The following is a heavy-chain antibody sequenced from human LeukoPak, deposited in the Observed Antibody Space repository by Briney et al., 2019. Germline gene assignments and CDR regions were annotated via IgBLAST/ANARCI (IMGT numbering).Heavy chain of an antibody. CDR1: GFTFSSYA. CDR3: AKRVVGTTVRYFDY. D-gene: IGHD4-17*01. CDR2: INSGGNT. J-gene: IGHJ4*02. Sequence: GGSLRLSCAASGFTFSSYAMSWVRQAPGKGLEWVSAINSGGNTYYADSVKGRFTISRDNSKNTLYLQMDSLRAEDTAAYYCAKRVVGTTVRYFDYWGQGTLVTVSS. V-gene: IGHV3-23*01.